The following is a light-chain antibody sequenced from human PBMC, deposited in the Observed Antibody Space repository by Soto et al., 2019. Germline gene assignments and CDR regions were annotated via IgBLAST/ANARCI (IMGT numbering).Light chain of an antibody. CDR3: QQYGSSGT. CDR1: QSVNSNY. J-gene: IGKJ1*01. V-gene: IGKV3-20*01. Sequence: EMVMTQSPAILSVSPGESATLSCRASQSVNSNYLAWYQQKPGQAPRLLIYGASNRATGIPDRFSGSGSGTDFTLTISRLELEDFAVYYCQQYGSSGTFGQGTKVDI. CDR2: GAS.